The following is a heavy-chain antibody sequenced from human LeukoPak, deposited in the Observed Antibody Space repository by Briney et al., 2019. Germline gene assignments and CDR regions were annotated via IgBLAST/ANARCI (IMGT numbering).Heavy chain of an antibody. CDR2: ISAYNGNT. D-gene: IGHD2-2*02. CDR1: GYTFTSYA. J-gene: IGHJ6*03. Sequence: ASVKVSCKASGYTFTSYAMHWVRQAPGQGLEWMGWISAYNGNTNYAQKLQGRVTMTTDTSTSTAYMELRSLRSDDTAVYYCAREYCSSTSCYMGRDYYYYYYMDVWGKGTTVTVSS. V-gene: IGHV1-18*01. CDR3: AREYCSSTSCYMGRDYYYYYYMDV.